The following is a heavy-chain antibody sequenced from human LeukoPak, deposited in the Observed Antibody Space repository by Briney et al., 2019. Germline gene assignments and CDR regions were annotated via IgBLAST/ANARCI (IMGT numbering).Heavy chain of an antibody. D-gene: IGHD6-13*01. CDR2: ISGSGGST. CDR1: GFTFSSYA. V-gene: IGHV3-23*01. CDR3: AKAPPGYSSSWYGGYYFDY. Sequence: GGSLRLSCAASGFTFSSYAMSWVRQAPGKGLEWVSAISGSGGSTYYADSVKGRFTNSRDNSKNTLYLQMNSLRAEDTAVYYCAKAPPGYSSSWYGGYYFDYWGQGTLVTVSS. J-gene: IGHJ4*02.